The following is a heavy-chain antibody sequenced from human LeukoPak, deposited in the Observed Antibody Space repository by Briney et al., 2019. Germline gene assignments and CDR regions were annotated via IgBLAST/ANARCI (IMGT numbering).Heavy chain of an antibody. V-gene: IGHV3-66*01. D-gene: IGHD3-22*01. Sequence: PGGSLRLSCAASGFAVFSNYMNWVRQAPGKGLEWVSVIYSDGDTSYADSVKGRFTISRDNAKNSLYLQMNSLRAEDTAVYYCARYYDSSGYYSFDSWGQGTLVTVSS. CDR1: GFAVFSNY. J-gene: IGHJ4*02. CDR2: IYSDGDT. CDR3: ARYYDSSGYYSFDS.